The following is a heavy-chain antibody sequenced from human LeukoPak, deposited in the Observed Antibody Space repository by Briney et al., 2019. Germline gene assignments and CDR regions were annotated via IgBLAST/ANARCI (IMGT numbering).Heavy chain of an antibody. Sequence: PGGSLRLSCAASGLTFSNYAMHWVRQTPGKGLEWVTIVSYDGSQTYSADSVKGRFTISRDNSKNTLFLQMNSLRAEDTAVYYCARVGRAYDFWDYLDYWGQGTPVTVSS. CDR2: VSYDGSQT. CDR3: ARVGRAYDFWDYLDY. V-gene: IGHV3-30*03. CDR1: GLTFSNYA. J-gene: IGHJ4*02. D-gene: IGHD3-3*01.